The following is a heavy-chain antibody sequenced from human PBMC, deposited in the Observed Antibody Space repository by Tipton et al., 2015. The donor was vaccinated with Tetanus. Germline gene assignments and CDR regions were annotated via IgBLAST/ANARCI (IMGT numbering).Heavy chain of an antibody. CDR3: ARDRGFTTYNYFDP. CDR2: VYYTGST. J-gene: IGHJ5*02. D-gene: IGHD5-24*01. CDR1: GGSMSTYY. V-gene: IGHV4-59*12. Sequence: TLSLTCTVSGGSMSTYYWSWIRQPPGKGLEWIGYVYYTGSTDYNPSLKSRVTMSIDTSKNQFSLNLRSVTAADTAVYYCARDRGFTTYNYFDPWGQGTLVTVSS.